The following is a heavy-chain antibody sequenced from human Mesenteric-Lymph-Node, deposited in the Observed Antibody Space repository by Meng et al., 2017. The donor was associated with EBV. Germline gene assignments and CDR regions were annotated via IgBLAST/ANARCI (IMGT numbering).Heavy chain of an antibody. D-gene: IGHD3-3*01. Sequence: QGQSQQWGAGLLKPSETLSLTCAVYGGSFSGYYWTWIRQPPGRGLEWIGEINHSGSTNHNPSLKSRVTISADTSKDQFSLKLSSVTAADTAVYYCARGYAGYYGKLFDYWGQGTLVTVSS. CDR3: ARGYAGYYGKLFDY. CDR1: GGSFSGYY. J-gene: IGHJ4*02. CDR2: INHSGST. V-gene: IGHV4-34*01.